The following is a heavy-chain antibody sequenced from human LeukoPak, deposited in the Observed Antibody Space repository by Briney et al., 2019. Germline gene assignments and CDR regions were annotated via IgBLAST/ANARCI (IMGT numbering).Heavy chain of an antibody. D-gene: IGHD5-24*01. V-gene: IGHV3-23*01. CDR2: ISGSGGST. CDR3: AKDLKPSEMATIHLDY. CDR1: GFTFSSYA. J-gene: IGHJ4*02. Sequence: PGGSLRLSCAASGFTFSSYAMSWVRQAPGKGLEWVSAISGSGGSTYYADSVKGRFTISRDNSKNTLYLQMNSLRAEDTAVYYCAKDLKPSEMATIHLDYWGQGTLVTVSS.